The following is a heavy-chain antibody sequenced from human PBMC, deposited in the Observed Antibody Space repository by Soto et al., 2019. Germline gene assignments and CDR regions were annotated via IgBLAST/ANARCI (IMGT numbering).Heavy chain of an antibody. J-gene: IGHJ3*02. Sequence: PGGSLRLSCAASGFTFDDYAMHWVRQAPGKGLEWVSGISWNSGSIGYADSVKGRFTISRDNAKNSLYLQMNSLRAEDTALYYCAKGIVGATTGAFVICGQETMVTVSS. CDR2: ISWNSGSI. CDR1: GFTFDDYA. D-gene: IGHD1-26*01. CDR3: AKGIVGATTGAFVI. V-gene: IGHV3-9*01.